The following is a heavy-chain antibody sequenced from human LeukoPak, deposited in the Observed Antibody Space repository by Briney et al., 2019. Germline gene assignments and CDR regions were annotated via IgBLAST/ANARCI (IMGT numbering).Heavy chain of an antibody. CDR1: GFTFSSYA. J-gene: IGHJ4*02. D-gene: IGHD2-8*02. CDR2: IGGSGGST. Sequence: GGSLRLSGAASGFTFSSYAMSWVRQAPGKGLEWVSAIGGSGGSTYYADSVKGRFTISRDNSKNTLYLQMNSLRAEDTAVYYCAKVLVGYTYYFEYWGQGTLVTVSS. V-gene: IGHV3-23*01. CDR3: AKVLVGYTYYFEY.